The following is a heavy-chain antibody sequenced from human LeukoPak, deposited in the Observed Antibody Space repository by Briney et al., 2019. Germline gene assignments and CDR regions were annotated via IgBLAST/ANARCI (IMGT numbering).Heavy chain of an antibody. CDR1: GGSISSSYYH. J-gene: IGHJ4*02. CDR2: IYYSGNT. CDR3: ASRSGYYPY. V-gene: IGHV4-39*01. D-gene: IGHD3-22*01. Sequence: SESLSLTCTVSGGSISSSYYHWGWIRQPPGKGLEWIGTIYYSGNTYYNPSLKSRVTISVDTSMNQFSLKLSSVTAADTALYYCASRSGYYPYWGQGTLVTVPS.